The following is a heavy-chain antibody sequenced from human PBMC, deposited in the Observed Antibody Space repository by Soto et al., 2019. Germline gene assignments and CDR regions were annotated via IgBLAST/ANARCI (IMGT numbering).Heavy chain of an antibody. Sequence: QVQLQESGPGLAKPSQTLSLTCTVSGGSISSGGYYWSWIHQHPGKGLEWIWYIYYSGSTYYNPSLQSRVTISVDTSKNQFSLKLSSVTAADTAVYYCARGNSELHYYYGMDVWGQGTTVTVSS. CDR1: GGSISSGGYY. CDR2: IYYSGST. D-gene: IGHD4-4*01. V-gene: IGHV4-31*03. CDR3: ARGNSELHYYYGMDV. J-gene: IGHJ6*02.